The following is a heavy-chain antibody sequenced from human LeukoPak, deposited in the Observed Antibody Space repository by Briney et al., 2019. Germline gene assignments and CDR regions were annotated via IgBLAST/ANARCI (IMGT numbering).Heavy chain of an antibody. V-gene: IGHV4-39*07. CDR3: ARGSHWYYFDY. J-gene: IGHJ4*02. CDR2: IHFSGST. CDR1: GGSISSSSYY. D-gene: IGHD2-8*02. Sequence: SETLSLTCTVSGGSISSSSYYWGWIRQPPGKGLEWIGSIHFSGSTYYNPSLKSRVTISVDTSKNQFSLKLSSVTAADTAVYYCARGSHWYYFDYWGQGTLVTVSS.